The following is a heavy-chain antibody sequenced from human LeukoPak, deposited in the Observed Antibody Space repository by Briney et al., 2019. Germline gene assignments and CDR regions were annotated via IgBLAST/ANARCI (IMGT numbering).Heavy chain of an antibody. CDR3: ASGLELNY. CDR2: IKQDGSEK. Sequence: GGSLRLSCAASGFTFTSYSMRWVRQAPGKGLEWVANIKQDGSEKNYVDSVKGRFTISRDNAKNSLYLQMNSLRAEDTAVYYCASGLELNYWGQGTLVTVSS. D-gene: IGHD1-26*01. CDR1: GFTFTSYS. V-gene: IGHV3-7*03. J-gene: IGHJ4*02.